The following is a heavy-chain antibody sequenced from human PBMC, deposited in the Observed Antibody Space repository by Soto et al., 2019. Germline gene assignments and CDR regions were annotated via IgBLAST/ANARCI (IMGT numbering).Heavy chain of an antibody. CDR3: AKDFRAMMTTVNTLDY. V-gene: IGHV3-30*18. Sequence: QVQLVESGGVVVQPGRSLRLSCAASVFTFSSSGMHWVRQAPGKGLGWAAVISYDGSSKYYADSVKGRFTISRDNSKNTLYLQMNSRRAEDTAVYYCAKDFRAMMTTVNTLDYWGQGTLVTVSS. CDR1: VFTFSSSG. CDR2: ISYDGSSK. D-gene: IGHD4-17*01. J-gene: IGHJ4*02.